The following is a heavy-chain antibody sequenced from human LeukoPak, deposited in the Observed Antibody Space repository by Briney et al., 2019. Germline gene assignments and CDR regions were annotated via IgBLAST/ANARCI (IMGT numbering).Heavy chain of an antibody. CDR2: ISSNGDST. J-gene: IGHJ4*02. CDR3: ARARGAAATRYYFDY. V-gene: IGHV3-64*01. CDR1: GFTFSSYS. D-gene: IGHD2-2*01. Sequence: GGSLRLSCAASGFTFSSYSMNWVRQAPGKGLEYVSAISSNGDSTYYANSVMGRFTISRDNSKNTLFLQMGSLRAEDMAVYYCARARGAAATRYYFDYWGQGTLVTVSS.